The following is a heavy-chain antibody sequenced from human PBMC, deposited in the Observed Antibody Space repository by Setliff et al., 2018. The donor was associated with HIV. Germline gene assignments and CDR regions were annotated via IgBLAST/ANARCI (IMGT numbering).Heavy chain of an antibody. CDR2: VDTGSRKT. J-gene: IGHJ4*02. CDR1: GDISTAYM. V-gene: IGHV1-69-2*01. Sequence: ASVKVSCKASGDISTAYMLNWVQQAPGKGLEWMGRVDTGSRKTVYAGKFKDRVTMTAGTSPDTAYLEVRGLTSEDTAVYYCAAFHSWKYYWCEGTLVTVSS. CDR3: AAFHSWKYY. D-gene: IGHD1-1*01.